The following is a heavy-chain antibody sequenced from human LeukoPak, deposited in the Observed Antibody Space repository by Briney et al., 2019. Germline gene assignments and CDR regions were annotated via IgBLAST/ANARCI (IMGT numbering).Heavy chain of an antibody. Sequence: ASVKVSCKASGCTFTSYGISWVRQAPGQGLEWMGWISAYNGNTNYAQKLQGRVTMTTDTSTSTAYMELRSLRSDDTAVYYCASSALNWNDDPLQSALDYWGQGTLVTVSS. CDR3: ASSALNWNDDPLQSALDY. V-gene: IGHV1-18*01. CDR1: GCTFTSYG. D-gene: IGHD1-20*01. J-gene: IGHJ4*02. CDR2: ISAYNGNT.